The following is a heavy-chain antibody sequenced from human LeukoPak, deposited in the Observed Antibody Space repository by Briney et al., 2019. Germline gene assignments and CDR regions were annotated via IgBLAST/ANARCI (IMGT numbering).Heavy chain of an antibody. CDR1: GFTFNTVN. V-gene: IGHV3-21*01. Sequence: GGSLRLSCAASGFTFNTVNMNWVRQAPGKGLEGVSSITSGGDYIYYADSVKGRFTTSRDNAKNSLSLQLNSLRVEDTAVYYCARGHYDVLAASYKWTPDYWGQGTLVTVSS. CDR2: ITSGGDYI. D-gene: IGHD3-9*01. J-gene: IGHJ4*02. CDR3: ARGHYDVLAASYKWTPDY.